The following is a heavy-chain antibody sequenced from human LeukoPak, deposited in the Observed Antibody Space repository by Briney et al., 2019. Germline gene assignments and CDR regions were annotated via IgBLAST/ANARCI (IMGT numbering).Heavy chain of an antibody. Sequence: GGSLRLSCAASGFTFSSYEMNWVRQAPGKGLQWVSDISSSGTTIYYADSVKGRFTISRDNAKKSLYLQMNSLRAEDTALYYCARDKSDAFDIWGQGTMVTVSS. CDR1: GFTFSSYE. V-gene: IGHV3-48*03. J-gene: IGHJ3*02. CDR3: ARDKSDAFDI. CDR2: ISSSGTTI.